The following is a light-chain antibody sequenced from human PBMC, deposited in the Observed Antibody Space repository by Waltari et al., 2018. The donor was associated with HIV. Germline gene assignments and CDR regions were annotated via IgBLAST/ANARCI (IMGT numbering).Light chain of an antibody. CDR3: SSFITTTTHVV. V-gene: IGLV2-14*01. Sequence: QSALTQPASVSGSLGQSVTIPCTGANSDIAGYNYVSWYQQHPAKAPKPIIHDVSNRPSVVSDRFSGSKSGNTASLTSSGLQAEDESDYYCSSFITTTTHVVFGGGTRLTVL. J-gene: IGLJ2*01. CDR2: DVS. CDR1: NSDIAGYNY.